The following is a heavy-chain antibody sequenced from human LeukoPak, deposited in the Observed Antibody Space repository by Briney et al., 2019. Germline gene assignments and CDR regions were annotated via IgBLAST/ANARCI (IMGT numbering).Heavy chain of an antibody. V-gene: IGHV3-69-1*01. CDR1: AFTFSGYY. Sequence: PGGSLRLSCAASAFTFSGYYMNGVRQAPGKGLEWVSSISSSSPIYYADSMKGRFTISRDNAKNSLYLQMNSLRAEDTAVYYCAKDRQRFAAAGTTFDYWGQGTLVTVSS. CDR2: ISSSSPI. CDR3: AKDRQRFAAAGTTFDY. D-gene: IGHD6-13*01. J-gene: IGHJ4*02.